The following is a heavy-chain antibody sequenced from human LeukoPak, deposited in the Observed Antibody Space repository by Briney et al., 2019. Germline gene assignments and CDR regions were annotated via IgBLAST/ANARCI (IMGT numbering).Heavy chain of an antibody. J-gene: IGHJ4*02. D-gene: IGHD1-1*01. CDR2: ISYDGSNK. CDR1: GFTFSSYG. Sequence: PGRSLRLSCAASGFTFSSYGMHWVRQAPGKGLEWVAVISYDGSNKYYADSVKGRFTISRDNSKNTLYLQMNSLRAEDTAVYYCASGARYNWNDVYPDYFDYWGQGTLVTVSS. CDR3: ASGARYNWNDVYPDYFDY. V-gene: IGHV3-30*03.